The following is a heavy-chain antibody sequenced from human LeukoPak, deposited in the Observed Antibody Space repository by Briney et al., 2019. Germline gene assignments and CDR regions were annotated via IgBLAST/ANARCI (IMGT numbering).Heavy chain of an antibody. CDR3: ARGRGTSGSNRDFYYYYMDV. Sequence: GASVKVSCKASGYTFTSYAMHWVRQAPGQRLEWMGWINAGNGNTKYSQEFQGRVTITRDTSAATAYMELSSLRHDDLAVYYCARGRGTSGSNRDFYYYYMDVWGKGTTVTVSS. CDR2: INAGNGNT. D-gene: IGHD2-15*01. V-gene: IGHV1-3*03. CDR1: GYTFTSYA. J-gene: IGHJ6*03.